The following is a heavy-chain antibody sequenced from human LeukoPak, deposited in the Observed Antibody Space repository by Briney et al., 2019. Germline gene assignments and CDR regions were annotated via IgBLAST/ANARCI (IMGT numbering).Heavy chain of an antibody. V-gene: IGHV4-59*01. D-gene: IGHD5-18*01. CDR2: IISTGTI. Sequence: PSETLSLTCTVSGASISGYYWSWIRQPPGKRLEWIGYIISTGTINYNPSLKSRVTISIDTSKNQLSLQLTSVTAADTAVYYCARGRKYTSGYRVTELGSGYSDYWGQGTLVTVSS. CDR1: GASISGYY. J-gene: IGHJ4*02. CDR3: ARGRKYTSGYRVTELGSGYSDY.